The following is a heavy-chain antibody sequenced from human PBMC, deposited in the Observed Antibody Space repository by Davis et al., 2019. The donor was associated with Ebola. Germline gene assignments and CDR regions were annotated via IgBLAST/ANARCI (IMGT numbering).Heavy chain of an antibody. CDR2: INPNSGNT. Sequence: AASVKVSCKASGYTFTSNYIHWVRQAPGQGLEWMGVINPNSGNTNYAQKFQGRVTMTRDTSTSTVFMELSSLRSEDTAVYYCAISGADILTGYYNDYWGQGTLVTVSS. V-gene: IGHV1-46*01. J-gene: IGHJ4*02. D-gene: IGHD3-9*01. CDR1: GYTFTSNY. CDR3: AISGADILTGYYNDY.